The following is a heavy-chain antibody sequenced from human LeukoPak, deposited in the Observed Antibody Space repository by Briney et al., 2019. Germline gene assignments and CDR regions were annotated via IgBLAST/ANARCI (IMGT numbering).Heavy chain of an antibody. CDR3: ARVRATGAHDC. Sequence: PSETLSLTCAVYGGSFSGYYWSWIRQPPGKGLEWIGEINHSGSINYNPSLKSRVTISVDTSKNQFSLKLSSVTAADTAVYYCARVRATGAHDCWGQGTLVTVSS. CDR2: INHSGSI. CDR1: GGSFSGYY. J-gene: IGHJ4*02. V-gene: IGHV4-34*01. D-gene: IGHD7-27*01.